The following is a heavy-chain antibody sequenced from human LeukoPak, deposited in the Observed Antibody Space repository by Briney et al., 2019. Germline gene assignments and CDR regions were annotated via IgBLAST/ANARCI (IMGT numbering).Heavy chain of an antibody. V-gene: IGHV3-23*01. D-gene: IGHD3-9*01. CDR1: GGSISSGGYY. CDR3: AKAEGYDILTGLDY. J-gene: IGHJ4*02. CDR2: IGASGGST. Sequence: PSETLSLTCTVSGGSISSGGYYWSWVRQAPGKGLEWVSGIGASGGSTYYADSVKGRFTISRDNSKNTLYLQMNSLRTEDTAVYYCAKAEGYDILTGLDYWGQGTLVTVSS.